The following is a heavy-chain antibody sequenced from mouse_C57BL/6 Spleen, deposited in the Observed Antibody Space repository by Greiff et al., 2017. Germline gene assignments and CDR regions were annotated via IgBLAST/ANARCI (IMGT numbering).Heavy chain of an antibody. Sequence: EVQLVESGGGLVKPGGSLKLSCAASGFTFSSYAMSWVRQTPEKRLEWVATISDGGSYTYYPDNVQGRFTISRDNAKNNLYLQMSHLKSEDTAMYYCARGYYDYDAFAYWGQGTLVTVSA. CDR2: ISDGGSYT. J-gene: IGHJ3*01. V-gene: IGHV5-4*01. CDR3: ARGYYDYDAFAY. CDR1: GFTFSSYA. D-gene: IGHD2-4*01.